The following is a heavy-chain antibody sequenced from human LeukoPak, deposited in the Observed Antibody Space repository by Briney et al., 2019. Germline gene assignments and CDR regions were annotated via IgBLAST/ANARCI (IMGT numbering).Heavy chain of an antibody. CDR2: ISAHNDNI. CDR3: ARGLDSKIWLDY. CDR1: GYTFTTYG. J-gene: IGHJ4*02. V-gene: IGHV1-18*01. Sequence: GASVKVSCKASGYTFTTYGISWVRQAPGQGLEWMGWISAHNDNIKYAQKLQGRVTMTTDTSTSTAYMELRSLRSDDTAVYYCARGLDSKIWLDYWGQGTLVTVSS. D-gene: IGHD2-2*03.